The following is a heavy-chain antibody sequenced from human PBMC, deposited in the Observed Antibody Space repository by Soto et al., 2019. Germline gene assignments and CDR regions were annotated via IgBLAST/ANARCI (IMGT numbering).Heavy chain of an antibody. CDR2: LYYNVGT. CDR1: GSSISSSGYY. D-gene: IGHD3-16*01. Sequence: PSETLSLTCTVSGSSISSSGYYWGWIRQPPGRGLEWIGSLYYNVGTYYNPSLKSRVTISADTSANQFSLMLNSVTAADTAIYYCARLPSRRWVDYWGQGTLVTVSS. V-gene: IGHV4-39*01. CDR3: ARLPSRRWVDY. J-gene: IGHJ4*02.